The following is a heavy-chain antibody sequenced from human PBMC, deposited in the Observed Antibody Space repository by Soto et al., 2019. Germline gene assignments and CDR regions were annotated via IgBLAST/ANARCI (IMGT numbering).Heavy chain of an antibody. D-gene: IGHD3-16*01. CDR2: ISYDGSNK. V-gene: IGHV3-30*18. CDR1: GFTFSSYG. J-gene: IGHJ2*01. CDR3: AKDGGSVRYFDL. Sequence: QVQLVESGGGVVQPGRSLRLSCAASGFTFSSYGMHWVRQAPGKGLEWVAVISYDGSNKYYADSVKGRFTISRDNSKNTLYLQMNSLRDEDTAVYYCAKDGGSVRYFDLWGRGTLVTVSS.